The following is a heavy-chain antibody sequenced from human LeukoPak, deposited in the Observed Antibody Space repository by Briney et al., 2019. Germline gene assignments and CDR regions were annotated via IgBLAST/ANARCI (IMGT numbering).Heavy chain of an antibody. D-gene: IGHD3-22*01. V-gene: IGHV3-15*01. J-gene: IGHJ4*02. CDR2: IKSKTDGGTT. CDR1: GFTFSNAW. CDR3: TTEVGSSGYPDY. Sequence: GGSLRLSCAASGFTFSNAWMNWVRHAPGKGLEWVGRIKSKTDGGTTDYAAPAKGRFTISRDDSKNTLYLQMNSLKTEDTAVYYYTTEVGSSGYPDYWGQGTLVTVSS.